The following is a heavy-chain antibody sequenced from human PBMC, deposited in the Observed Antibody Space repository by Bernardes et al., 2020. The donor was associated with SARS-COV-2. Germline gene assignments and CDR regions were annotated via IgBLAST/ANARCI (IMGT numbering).Heavy chain of an antibody. Sequence: GGSLRLSCAASGFTFSSYSMNWVRQAPGKGLEWVSSISSSSSYIYYADSVKGRFTISRDNAKNSLYLQMNSLRAEDTAVYYCARAASPVVPAAVLGWFDPWGQGNLGNVSS. D-gene: IGHD2-2*01. J-gene: IGHJ5*01. CDR3: ARAASPVVPAAVLGWFDP. CDR1: GFTFSSYS. V-gene: IGHV3-21*01. CDR2: ISSSSSYI.